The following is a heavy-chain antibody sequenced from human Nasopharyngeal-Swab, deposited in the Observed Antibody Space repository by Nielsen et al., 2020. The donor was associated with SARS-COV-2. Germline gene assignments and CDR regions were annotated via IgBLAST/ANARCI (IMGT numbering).Heavy chain of an antibody. D-gene: IGHD3-10*01. CDR3: AKEPGVLWFGELFSYGMDV. V-gene: IGHV3-23*01. J-gene: IGHJ6*02. CDR1: GFTFSSYA. Sequence: GESLKISCAASGFTFSSYAMSWVRQAPGKGLEWVSAISGSGGSTYYADSVKGRFTISRDNSKNTLYLQMNSLRAEDTAVYYCAKEPGVLWFGELFSYGMDVWGQGTTVTVSS. CDR2: ISGSGGST.